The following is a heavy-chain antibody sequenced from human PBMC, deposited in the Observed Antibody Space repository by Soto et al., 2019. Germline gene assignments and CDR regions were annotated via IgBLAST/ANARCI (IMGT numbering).Heavy chain of an antibody. CDR3: ARDDSGSTYYDILTGYSPVYWFDP. J-gene: IGHJ5*02. CDR1: GFTFSSYW. D-gene: IGHD3-9*01. V-gene: IGHV3-7*01. CDR2: IKQDGSEK. Sequence: EVQLVESGGGLVQPGGSLRLSCAASGFTFSSYWMSWVRQAPGKGLEWVANIKQDGSEKYYVDSMKGRFTISRDNAKNSLYLQMNSLRAEDTAVYYCARDDSGSTYYDILTGYSPVYWFDPWGQGTLVTVSS.